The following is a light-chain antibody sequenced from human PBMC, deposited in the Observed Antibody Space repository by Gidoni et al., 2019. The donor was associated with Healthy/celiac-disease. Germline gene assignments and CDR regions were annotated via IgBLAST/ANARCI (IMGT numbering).Light chain of an antibody. CDR1: SSDVGGYNY. V-gene: IGLV2-14*01. Sequence: QSALTQPASVSGSPGQSITISCTGTSSDVGGYNYVSWYQQPPGKAPKLMIYEVSNRPSGVSNRFSGSKSGNTASLTISGLQAEDEADYYCSSYTRSRTRVFGGGTKLTVL. CDR2: EVS. J-gene: IGLJ3*02. CDR3: SSYTRSRTRV.